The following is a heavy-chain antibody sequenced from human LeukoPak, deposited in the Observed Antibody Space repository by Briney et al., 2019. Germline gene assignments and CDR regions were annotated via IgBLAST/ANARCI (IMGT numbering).Heavy chain of an antibody. CDR2: IYYSGST. J-gene: IGHJ4*02. CDR1: GGSISSSSYY. Sequence: PSETLSLTCTVSGGSISSSSYYWGWIRQPPGKGLEWIGSIYYSGSTYYNPSLKSRVTISVGTSKNQFSLKLSSVTAADTAVYYCARQGDYYDSSGYYQPYYFDYWGQGTLVTVSS. D-gene: IGHD3-22*01. V-gene: IGHV4-39*01. CDR3: ARQGDYYDSSGYYQPYYFDY.